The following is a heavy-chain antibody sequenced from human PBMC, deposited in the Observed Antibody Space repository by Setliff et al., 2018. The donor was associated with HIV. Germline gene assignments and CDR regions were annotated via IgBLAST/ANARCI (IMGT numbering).Heavy chain of an antibody. CDR3: ARVREVTMIVVVISYFDY. J-gene: IGHJ4*02. CDR1: GGSISSSSYY. CDR2: IYYSGST. D-gene: IGHD3-22*01. Sequence: PSETLSLTCTVSGGSISSSSYYWGWIRQPPGKGLEWIGSIYYSGSTYYSPSLQSRVTISVDTSKNQFSLKLSSVTAADTAVYYCARVREVTMIVVVISYFDYWGQGTKVTVSS. V-gene: IGHV4-39*07.